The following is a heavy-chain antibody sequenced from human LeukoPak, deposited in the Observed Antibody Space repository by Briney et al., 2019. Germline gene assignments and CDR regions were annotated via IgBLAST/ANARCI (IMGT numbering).Heavy chain of an antibody. D-gene: IGHD6-19*01. CDR2: ISGSGATT. CDR3: ATGIAVAVDY. CDR1: GFTFTNYA. Sequence: GGSLRLSCAASGFTFTNYAMSWVRQAPGKGLEWVSVISGSGATTYYADSAKGRFTISRDNSKNTLYLQMNSLRAEDTAVYYCATGIAVAVDYWGQGTLVTVSS. J-gene: IGHJ4*02. V-gene: IGHV3-23*01.